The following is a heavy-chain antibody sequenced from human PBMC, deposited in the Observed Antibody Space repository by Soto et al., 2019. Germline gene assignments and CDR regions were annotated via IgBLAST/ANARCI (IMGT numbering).Heavy chain of an antibody. CDR3: ARARPKYRRGGFDY. CDR2: MNPNSGNT. J-gene: IGHJ4*02. D-gene: IGHD6-6*01. Sequence: GASVKVSCKASGYTFTSYDINWVRQATGQGLEWMGWMNPNSGNTGYAQKFQGRVTMTRNTSISTAYMELSSLRSEDTAVYYCARARPKYRRGGFDYWGQGTLVTVSS. CDR1: GYTFTSYD. V-gene: IGHV1-8*01.